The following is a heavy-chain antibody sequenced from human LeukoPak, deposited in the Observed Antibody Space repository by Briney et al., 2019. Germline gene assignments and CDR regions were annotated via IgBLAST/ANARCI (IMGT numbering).Heavy chain of an antibody. Sequence: GSVKVSCKASGYTFTSYGISWVRPAPGRGLEWMGWISAYNGNTNYAQKLQGRVTMTTDTSTSTAYMELRSLRSDDTAVYYCARDVARLWEPGDYYYYGMDVWGQGATVTVSS. CDR1: GYTFTSYG. D-gene: IGHD1-26*01. CDR2: ISAYNGNT. J-gene: IGHJ6*02. CDR3: ARDVARLWEPGDYYYYGMDV. V-gene: IGHV1-18*01.